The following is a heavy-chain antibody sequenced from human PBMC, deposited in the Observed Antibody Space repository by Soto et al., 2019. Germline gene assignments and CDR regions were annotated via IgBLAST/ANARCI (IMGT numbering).Heavy chain of an antibody. D-gene: IGHD3-3*01. CDR2: ISNDGRGK. J-gene: IGHJ4*02. CDR3: ARDKCFGGRRSCYYFDF. V-gene: IGHV3-30*04. Sequence: PGGSLRLSCAASGFTFTTYDINWVRQAPGKGLEWVAVISNDGRGKYYADSVKGRFTISRDNSKNTLYLQMNSLRSDDTAVYYCARDKCFGGRRSCYYFDFWGQGTLVTVSS. CDR1: GFTFTTYD.